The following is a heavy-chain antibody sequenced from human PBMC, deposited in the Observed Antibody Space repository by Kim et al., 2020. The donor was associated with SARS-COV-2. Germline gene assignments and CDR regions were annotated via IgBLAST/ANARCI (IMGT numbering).Heavy chain of an antibody. Sequence: GGSLRLSCAASGFTFSSYGMHWVRQAPGKGLEWVAVIWNDGSNKYYADSVKGRFTISRDNSKNTLYLQMNSLRAEDTAVYYCARDAVDIVVVVAANGLDPWGQGTLVTVSS. CDR2: IWNDGSNK. J-gene: IGHJ5*02. CDR1: GFTFSSYG. CDR3: ARDAVDIVVVVAANGLDP. V-gene: IGHV3-33*01. D-gene: IGHD2-15*01.